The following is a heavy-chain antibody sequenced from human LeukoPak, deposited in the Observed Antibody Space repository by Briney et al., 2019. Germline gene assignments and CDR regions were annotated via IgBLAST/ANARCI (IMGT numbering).Heavy chain of an antibody. V-gene: IGHV4-31*01. CDR1: GGSISSGGYY. CDR3: ARVSNCSSTSCYAGAFDI. J-gene: IGHJ3*02. D-gene: IGHD2-2*01. Sequence: PSQTLSLTCTVSGGSISSGGYYWGWIRQHPGKGLEWSGYIYYSGSTYYNPSLKSPVTISVDTSKNQFSLKLSSVTAADTAVYYCARVSNCSSTSCYAGAFDIWGQGTMVTVSS. CDR2: IYYSGST.